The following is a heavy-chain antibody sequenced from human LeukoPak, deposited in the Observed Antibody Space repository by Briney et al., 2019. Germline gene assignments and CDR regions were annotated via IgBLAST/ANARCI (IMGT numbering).Heavy chain of an antibody. D-gene: IGHD3-3*01. J-gene: IGHJ6*02. CDR2: IYTSGST. CDR3: ARHPRNDFWSGYYGYYYYGMDV. V-gene: IGHV4-4*07. CDR1: GGSISSYY. Sequence: SETLSLTCTVSGGSISSYYWSWIRQPAGKGLEWIGRIYTSGSTNYNPSLKSRVTISVDTSKNQFSLKLSSVTAADTAVYYCARHPRNDFWSGYYGYYYYGMDVWGQGTTVTVSS.